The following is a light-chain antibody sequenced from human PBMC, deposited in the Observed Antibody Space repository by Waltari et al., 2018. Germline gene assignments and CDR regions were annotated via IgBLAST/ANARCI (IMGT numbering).Light chain of an antibody. CDR3: QQGDSFPPT. Sequence: IQMTQSPSSVSASVGDRVIITCRASQVINNWLAWYQQKPGKAPKLLIYGASVLQSGVPSRFSGSGSGTDFTLTISNLQPEDFATYFCQQGDSFPPTFGQGTKVEV. CDR2: GAS. CDR1: QVINNW. J-gene: IGKJ1*01. V-gene: IGKV1-12*01.